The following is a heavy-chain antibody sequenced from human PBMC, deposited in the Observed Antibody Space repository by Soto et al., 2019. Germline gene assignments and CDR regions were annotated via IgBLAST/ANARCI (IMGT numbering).Heavy chain of an antibody. V-gene: IGHV3-33*01. D-gene: IGHD5-12*01. Sequence: QVQLVESGGGVVQPGRSLRLSCAASGFTFSSYGMHWVRQAPGKGLEWVAVVCYDGSNKYYADSVKGRFTISRDNSKNTLYLQINSLSAEGTAVYYCARYMVATIGGAYYYYSMDVWGQGTTVTVSS. CDR2: VCYDGSNK. J-gene: IGHJ6*02. CDR3: ARYMVATIGGAYYYYSMDV. CDR1: GFTFSSYG.